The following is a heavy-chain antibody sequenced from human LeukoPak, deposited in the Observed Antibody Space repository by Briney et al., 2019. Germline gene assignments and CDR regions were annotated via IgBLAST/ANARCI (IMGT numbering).Heavy chain of an antibody. CDR2: TYYRSKWYN. Sequence: SQTLSLTCAISGDSVSSNSAAWNWIRQSPSRGLEWLGRTYYRSKWYNGYAVSMKSRITINPDTSKNHFSLQLNSVTPEDTAVYYCARPADIGAAGTAFDHWGQGTLVTVSS. D-gene: IGHD6-13*01. V-gene: IGHV6-1*01. J-gene: IGHJ4*02. CDR3: ARPADIGAAGTAFDH. CDR1: GDSVSSNSAA.